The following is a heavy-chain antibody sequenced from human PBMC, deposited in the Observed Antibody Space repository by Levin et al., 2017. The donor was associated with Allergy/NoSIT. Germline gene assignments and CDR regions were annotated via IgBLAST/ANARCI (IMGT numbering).Heavy chain of an antibody. CDR3: ARGSRIPEVDLNHFDY. J-gene: IGHJ4*02. D-gene: IGHD2-2*01. V-gene: IGHV4-59*01. Sequence: PGGSLRLSCTVSGASINSYYWSWIRQPPGKGLEWIGDIHYSGSTTYDPSLKSRVSISADTSKNQFSLKLKSVTASDTAVFYCARGSRIPEVDLNHFDYWGQGILVTVSS. CDR2: IHYSGST. CDR1: GASINSYY.